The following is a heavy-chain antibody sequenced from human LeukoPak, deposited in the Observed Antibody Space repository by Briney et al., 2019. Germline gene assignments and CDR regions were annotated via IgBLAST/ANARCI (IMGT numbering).Heavy chain of an antibody. CDR1: GYTFTSYG. J-gene: IGHJ4*02. D-gene: IGHD3-10*01. Sequence: ASVKVSCKASGYTFTSYGISWVRQMPGKGLEWMGIIYPGDSDTRYSPSFQGQVTISADKSISTAYLQWSSLKASDTAMYYCARRARMVRGEFDYWGQGTLVTVSS. CDR2: IYPGDSDT. V-gene: IGHV5-51*01. CDR3: ARRARMVRGEFDY.